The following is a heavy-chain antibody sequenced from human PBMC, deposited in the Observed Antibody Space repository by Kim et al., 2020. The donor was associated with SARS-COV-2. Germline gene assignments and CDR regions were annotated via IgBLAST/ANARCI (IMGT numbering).Heavy chain of an antibody. CDR3: ARGLPGYYYGSGSYASGAFDI. Sequence: GGSLRLSCAASGFTFSSYDMHWVRQATGKGLEWVSAIGTAGDTYYPGSVKGRFTISRENAKNSLYLQMNSLRAGDTAVYYCARGLPGYYYGSGSYASGAFDIWGQGTMVTVSS. J-gene: IGHJ3*02. CDR2: IGTAGDT. V-gene: IGHV3-13*01. CDR1: GFTFSSYD. D-gene: IGHD3-10*01.